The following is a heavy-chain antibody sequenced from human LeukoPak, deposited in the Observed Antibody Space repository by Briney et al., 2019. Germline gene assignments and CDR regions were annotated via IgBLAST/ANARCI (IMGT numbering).Heavy chain of an antibody. CDR3: ARDDSAAAIPLPYFDY. J-gene: IGHJ4*02. V-gene: IGHV3-30*01. CDR2: ISYDGSNK. CDR1: GFTFSSYA. Sequence: PGGSLGLSCAASGFTFSSYAMHWVRQAPGKGLEWVAVISYDGSNKYYADSVKGRFTISRDNSKNTLYLQMNSLRAEDTAVYYCARDDSAAAIPLPYFDYWGQGTLVTVSS. D-gene: IGHD2-2*02.